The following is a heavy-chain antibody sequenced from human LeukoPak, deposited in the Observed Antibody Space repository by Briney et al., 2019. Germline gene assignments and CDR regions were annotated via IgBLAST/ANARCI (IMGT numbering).Heavy chain of an antibody. CDR3: ARVVALSSYDYFAY. CDR1: GLTVSSNY. Sequence: PGGSLRLSCAASGLTVSSNYMSWVRQAPGKGLEWVSIIYSDGSTYYADSVKGRLTISRDISRNTLYLQMNSLRAEDTAVYYCARVVALSSYDYFAYWGQGTLVTVSS. J-gene: IGHJ4*02. D-gene: IGHD5-12*01. V-gene: IGHV3-53*01. CDR2: IYSDGST.